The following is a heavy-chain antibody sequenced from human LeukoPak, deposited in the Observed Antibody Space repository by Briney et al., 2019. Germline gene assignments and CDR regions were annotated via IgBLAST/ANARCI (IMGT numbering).Heavy chain of an antibody. CDR3: ARDFQIVVVPAAMMDAFDI. J-gene: IGHJ3*02. CDR2: IIPFLEIT. D-gene: IGHD2-2*01. Sequence: ASVKVSCKASGGTFSSYAISWVRQAPGQGLEWMGRIIPFLEITNYAQKFQGRVTITADKSTSTAYMELSSLRSEDTAVYYCARDFQIVVVPAAMMDAFDIWGQGTMVTVSS. CDR1: GGTFSSYA. V-gene: IGHV1-69*04.